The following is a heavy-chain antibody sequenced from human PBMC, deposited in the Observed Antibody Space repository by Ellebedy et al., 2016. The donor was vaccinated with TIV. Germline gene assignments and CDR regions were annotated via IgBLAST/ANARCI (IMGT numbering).Heavy chain of an antibody. CDR2: ISYDGSNK. J-gene: IGHJ4*02. V-gene: IGHV3-30*04. Sequence: GGSLRLXXAASGFTFSSYAMHWVRQAPGKGLEWVAVISYDGSNKYYADSVKGRFTISRDNSKNTLYLQMNSLRAEDTAVYYCAREYDYWGQGTLVTVSS. CDR3: AREYDY. CDR1: GFTFSSYA.